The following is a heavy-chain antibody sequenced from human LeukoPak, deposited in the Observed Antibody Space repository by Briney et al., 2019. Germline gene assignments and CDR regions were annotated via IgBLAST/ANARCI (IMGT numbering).Heavy chain of an antibody. CDR1: GGSFNKYY. Sequence: SETLSLTCGVSGGSFNKYYWAWIRQPPGKGLEWIGEINHSGSTNYNPSLKSRVTISVDTSKNQFSLKLSSVTAADTAVYYCARGSHCTNGVCYLSSLDYWGQGTLVTVSS. J-gene: IGHJ4*02. D-gene: IGHD2-8*01. CDR2: INHSGST. CDR3: ARGSHCTNGVCYLSSLDY. V-gene: IGHV4-34*01.